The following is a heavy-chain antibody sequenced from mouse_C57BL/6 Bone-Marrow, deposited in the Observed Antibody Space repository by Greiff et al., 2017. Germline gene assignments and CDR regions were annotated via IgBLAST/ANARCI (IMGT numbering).Heavy chain of an antibody. Sequence: QVQLPQPGAELVKPGASVKMSCKASGYTFTSYWITWVTQRPGQGLEWIGDIYPGSGSTNYNEKFKSTATLTVDPSSSTAYMQLSSLTSEDSAVFYCARPYYSNYWYFDVWGTGTTVTVSS. CDR2: IYPGSGST. J-gene: IGHJ1*03. CDR1: GYTFTSYW. D-gene: IGHD2-5*01. CDR3: ARPYYSNYWYFDV. V-gene: IGHV1-55*01.